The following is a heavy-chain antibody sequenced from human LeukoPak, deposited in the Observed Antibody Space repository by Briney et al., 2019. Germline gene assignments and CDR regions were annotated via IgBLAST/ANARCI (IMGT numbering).Heavy chain of an antibody. V-gene: IGHV4-39*07. Sequence: PSETLSLTCTVSGGSISSSSYYWGWIRQPPGKGLEWIGSIYYSGSTYYNPSLKSRVTISVDTSKNQFSLKLSSVTAADTAVYYCARGLGPYPLNWGQGTLVTVSS. CDR1: GGSISSSSYY. D-gene: IGHD7-27*01. CDR3: ARGLGPYPLN. CDR2: IYYSGST. J-gene: IGHJ4*02.